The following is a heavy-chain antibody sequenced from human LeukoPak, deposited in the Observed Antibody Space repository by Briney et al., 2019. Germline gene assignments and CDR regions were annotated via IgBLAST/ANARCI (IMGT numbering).Heavy chain of an antibody. CDR1: GGSSSGYY. Sequence: SETLSLTCAVYGGSSSGYYWSWIRQPPGKGLEWIGEINHTGSTKYNPSLKSRVTISVDTSKNQFSLTLSSVTAADTAVYYCARVSAFFYDSAAYYFDYWGQGALVTVSS. CDR3: ARVSAFFYDSAAYYFDY. J-gene: IGHJ4*02. D-gene: IGHD2/OR15-2a*01. CDR2: INHTGST. V-gene: IGHV4-34*01.